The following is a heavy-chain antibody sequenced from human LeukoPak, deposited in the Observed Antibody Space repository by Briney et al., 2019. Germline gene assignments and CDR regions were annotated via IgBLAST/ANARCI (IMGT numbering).Heavy chain of an antibody. Sequence: GESLKISCKGSGYSFTSYWIGWGRRMPGKGLEWMGIIYPGDSDTRYSPSFQGQVTISADKSISTAYLQWSSLKASDTAMYYCARQSYDYVWGSYRSVGYFDYWGQGTLVTVSS. V-gene: IGHV5-51*01. J-gene: IGHJ4*02. CDR1: GYSFTSYW. CDR2: IYPGDSDT. CDR3: ARQSYDYVWGSYRSVGYFDY. D-gene: IGHD3-16*02.